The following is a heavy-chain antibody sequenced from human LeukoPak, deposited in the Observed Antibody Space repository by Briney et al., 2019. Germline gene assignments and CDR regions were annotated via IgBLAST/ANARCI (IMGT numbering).Heavy chain of an antibody. CDR1: GGPFSAYY. Sequence: PSETLSLTCTVYGGPFSAYYWHWFRQPPGKGLEWIGEINYSGSTKYNPSLKSRVTISIDTSKNQFSLKLSSVTAADTAVYYCAQWGNNMDVWGKGTTVTVSS. D-gene: IGHD3-16*01. CDR3: AQWGNNMDV. V-gene: IGHV4-34*01. J-gene: IGHJ6*03. CDR2: INYSGST.